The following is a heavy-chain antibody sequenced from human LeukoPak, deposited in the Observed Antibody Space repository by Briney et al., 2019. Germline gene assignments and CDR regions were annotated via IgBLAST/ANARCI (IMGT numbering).Heavy chain of an antibody. CDR1: GFTFSSYA. J-gene: IGHJ4*02. CDR2: ISSSGSTI. CDR3: ARLSTAVADSDY. D-gene: IGHD6-13*01. V-gene: IGHV3-48*04. Sequence: AGGSLRLSCAASGFTFSSYAMSWVRQAPGKGLEWVPYISSSGSTIYYADSVKGRFTISRDNAKNSLYLQMNSLRAEDTAVYYCARLSTAVADSDYWGQGTLVTVSS.